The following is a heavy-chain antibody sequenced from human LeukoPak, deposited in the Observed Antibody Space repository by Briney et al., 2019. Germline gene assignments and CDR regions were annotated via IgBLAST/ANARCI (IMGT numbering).Heavy chain of an antibody. V-gene: IGHV3-48*01. CDR3: ARATQLLRFLELSKTEDDWFDP. CDR2: ISSSSSTI. D-gene: IGHD3-3*01. CDR1: GFTFSSYS. Sequence: GGSLRLSCAASGFTFSSYSMNWVRQAPGKGLEWVSYISSSSSTIYYADSVKGRFTISRDNAKNSLYLQMNSLRAEDTAVYYCARATQLLRFLELSKTEDDWFDPWGQETLVTVSS. J-gene: IGHJ5*02.